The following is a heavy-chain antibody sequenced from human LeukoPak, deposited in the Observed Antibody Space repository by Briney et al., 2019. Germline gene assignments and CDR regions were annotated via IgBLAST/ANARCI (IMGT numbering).Heavy chain of an antibody. D-gene: IGHD6-6*01. V-gene: IGHV4-39*07. CDR1: GGSIGTKYYH. CDR3: ARGDSNSSLDY. J-gene: IGHJ4*02. CDR2: IYYSGST. Sequence: PSETLSLTCTVSGGSIGTKYYHWGWIRQPPGKGLEWIGSIYYSGSTYYNPSLKSRVTISVDRSKNQFSLKLSSVTAADTAVYYCARGDSNSSLDYWGQGTLVTVSS.